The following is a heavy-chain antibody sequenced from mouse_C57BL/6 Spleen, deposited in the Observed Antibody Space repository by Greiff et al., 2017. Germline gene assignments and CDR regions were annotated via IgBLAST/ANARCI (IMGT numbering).Heavy chain of an antibody. V-gene: IGHV1-80*01. J-gene: IGHJ2*01. D-gene: IGHD4-1*02. CDR1: GYAFSSYW. Sequence: VKVVESGAELVKPGASVKISCKASGYAFSSYWMNWVKQRPGKGLEWIGQIYPGDGDTNYNGKFKGKATLTADKSSSTAYMQLSSLTSEDSAVYFCARPQLGPLDYWGQGTTLTVSS. CDR2: IYPGDGDT. CDR3: ARPQLGPLDY.